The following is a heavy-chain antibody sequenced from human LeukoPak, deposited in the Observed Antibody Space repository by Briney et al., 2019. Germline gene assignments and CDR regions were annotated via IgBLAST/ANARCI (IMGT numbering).Heavy chain of an antibody. CDR3: AKIAVAGYLDY. Sequence: GGSLRLSCAASGFTFSNYGMHWVRQAPGKGLEWVADIWYDGSNKYYGDSVKGRFTISRDNSKNTLYLQMNSLRAEDTAVYYCAKIAVAGYLDYWGQGTLVTVSS. J-gene: IGHJ4*02. D-gene: IGHD6-19*01. V-gene: IGHV3-30*02. CDR2: IWYDGSNK. CDR1: GFTFSNYG.